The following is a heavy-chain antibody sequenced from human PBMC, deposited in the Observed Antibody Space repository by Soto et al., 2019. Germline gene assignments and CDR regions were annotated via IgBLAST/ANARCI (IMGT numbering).Heavy chain of an antibody. D-gene: IGHD4-17*01. CDR2: IYSGGST. J-gene: IGHJ4*02. CDR3: AKGGVTTVTHFDY. V-gene: IGHV3-53*04. Sequence: GSLRLSCAASGFTVSSNYMSWVRQAPGKGLEWVSVIYSGGSTYYADSVKGRFTISRHNSKNTLYLQMNSLRAEDTAVYYCAKGGVTTVTHFDYWAQGTLVTVSS. CDR1: GFTVSSNY.